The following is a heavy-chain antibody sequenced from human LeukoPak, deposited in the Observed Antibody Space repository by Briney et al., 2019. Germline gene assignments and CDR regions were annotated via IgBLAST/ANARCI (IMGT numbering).Heavy chain of an antibody. V-gene: IGHV4-39*01. D-gene: IGHD3-22*01. CDR3: ARHYSSGYELDVDY. J-gene: IGHJ4*02. CDR1: GDFIKTSSYY. CDR2: VYYSGST. Sequence: PSQTLSLTCTVSGDFIKTSSYYWGWIRQPPGKGLEWIGRVYYSGSTYYNPSLKSRLTISVDTSKNQFSLNLSAVTAADTAVYFCARHYSSGYELDVDYWGQGTLVTVSS.